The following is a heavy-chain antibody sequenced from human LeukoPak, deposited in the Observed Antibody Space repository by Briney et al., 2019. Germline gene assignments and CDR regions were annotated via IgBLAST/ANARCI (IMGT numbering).Heavy chain of an antibody. D-gene: IGHD1-26*01. CDR3: ARAPVGGTYAHPDY. CDR2: VSYDGSKK. Sequence: GRSLRLSCAASGFLFSNYAMHWVRQAPGKGLEWVAVVSYDGSKKYYADSVKGRLTISRDNSKNTLFLLMNSLGPEDTAVYYCARAPVGGTYAHPDYWDQGTLVTVSS. V-gene: IGHV3-30-3*01. CDR1: GFLFSNYA. J-gene: IGHJ4*02.